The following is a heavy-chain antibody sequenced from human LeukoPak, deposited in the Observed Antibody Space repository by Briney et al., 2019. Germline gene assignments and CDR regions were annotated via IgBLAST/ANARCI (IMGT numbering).Heavy chain of an antibody. CDR1: GFTFSSYA. V-gene: IGHV3-23*01. CDR3: AKGRYVKDSSSCLDY. Sequence: PGGSLRLSCAASGFTFSSYALSWVRQAPGKGLEWVSLISASGGSTYYADSVKGRFTISRDNSKNTLYLQMNSLRAEDTAVYYCAKGRYVKDSSSCLDYWGQGTLVTVSS. D-gene: IGHD6-13*01. CDR2: ISASGGST. J-gene: IGHJ4*02.